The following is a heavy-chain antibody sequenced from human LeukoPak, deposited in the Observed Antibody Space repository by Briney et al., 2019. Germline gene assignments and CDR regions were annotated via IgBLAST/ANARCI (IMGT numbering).Heavy chain of an antibody. V-gene: IGHV3-30*18. CDR1: GFSFSDHG. D-gene: IGHD3-22*01. Sequence: GGSLRLSCAASGFSFSDHGMHWVRQAPGKGLEWVAVMSYDGSNKDYADSVKGRFTISRDNSKNTLYLQMNSLRAEDTAVYYCAKDKLMIVVANYPYYFDSWGQGTLVTVSS. CDR2: MSYDGSNK. J-gene: IGHJ4*02. CDR3: AKDKLMIVVANYPYYFDS.